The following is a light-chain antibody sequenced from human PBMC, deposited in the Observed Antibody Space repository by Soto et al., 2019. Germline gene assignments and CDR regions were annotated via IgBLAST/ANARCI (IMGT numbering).Light chain of an antibody. Sequence: QSVLAQPPSVSGAPGQRVTISCTGSISNIGAGYDVHWYQQLPGTVPKVLIYGNSNRPSGVPDRFSGSKSGASASLAITGLQAEDEADYYCSSYTGSNKGNVVFGGGTQLTVL. CDR2: GNS. J-gene: IGLJ2*01. CDR1: ISNIGAGYD. V-gene: IGLV1-40*01. CDR3: SSYTGSNKGNVV.